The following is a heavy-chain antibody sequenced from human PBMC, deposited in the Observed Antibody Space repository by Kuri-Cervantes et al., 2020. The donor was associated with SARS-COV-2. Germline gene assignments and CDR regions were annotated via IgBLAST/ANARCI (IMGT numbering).Heavy chain of an antibody. V-gene: IGHV4-61*08. CDR2: IYYSGST. CDR1: GGSISSGDYY. D-gene: IGHD6-13*01. J-gene: IGHJ3*02. CDR3: ARGAGYSSSWYRGGAFDI. Sequence: SETLSLTCTVSGGSISSGDYYWSWIRQPPGKGLEWIGYIYYSGSTNYNPSLKGRVTISVDTSKNQFSLKLSSVTAADTAVYYCARGAGYSSSWYRGGAFDIWGQGTMVTVSS.